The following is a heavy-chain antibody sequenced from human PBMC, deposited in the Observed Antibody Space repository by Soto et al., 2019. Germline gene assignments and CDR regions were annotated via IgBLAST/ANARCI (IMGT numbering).Heavy chain of an antibody. CDR1: RGSISSGTNY. D-gene: IGHD2-8*01. V-gene: IGHV4-39*01. J-gene: IGHJ4*02. CDR3: ARHEAVWYFDS. Sequence: PSETLSLTSTVSRGSISSGTNYWAWIRQPPGKGLEWIANIYYSGSTFYNPSLKSRVTISLDTSKNQFSLKLRSVTAADTAVYYCARHEAVWYFDSWGQGTLVTVSS. CDR2: IYYSGST.